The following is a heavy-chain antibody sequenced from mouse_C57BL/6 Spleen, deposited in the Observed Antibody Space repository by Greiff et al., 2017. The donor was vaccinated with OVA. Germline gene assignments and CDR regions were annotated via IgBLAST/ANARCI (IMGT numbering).Heavy chain of an antibody. CDR2: IDPENGDT. Sequence: EVQLQQSGAELVRPGASVKLSCTASGFNIKDDYMHWVKQRPEQGLEWIGWIDPENGDTEYASKFQGKATITADTSSNTAYLQLSSLTSEDTAVYYCTTDGYYPFDYWGQGTTLTVSS. J-gene: IGHJ2*01. CDR1: GFNIKDDY. CDR3: TTDGYYPFDY. V-gene: IGHV14-4*01. D-gene: IGHD2-3*01.